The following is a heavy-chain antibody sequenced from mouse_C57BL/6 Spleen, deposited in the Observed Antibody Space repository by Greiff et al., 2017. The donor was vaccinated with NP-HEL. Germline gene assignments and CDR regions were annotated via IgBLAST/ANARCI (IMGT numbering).Heavy chain of an antibody. V-gene: IGHV1-61*01. D-gene: IGHD2-4*01. CDR2: IYPSDSET. CDR1: GYTFTSYW. J-gene: IGHJ3*01. CDR3: ARGDDYDASFAY. Sequence: QVQLQQPGAELVRPGSSVKLSCKASGYTFTSYWMDWVKQSPGQGLEWIGNIYPSDSETHYNQKFKDKATLTVDKSSSTAYMQLSSLTSEDSAVYYCARGDDYDASFAYWGQGTLVTVSA.